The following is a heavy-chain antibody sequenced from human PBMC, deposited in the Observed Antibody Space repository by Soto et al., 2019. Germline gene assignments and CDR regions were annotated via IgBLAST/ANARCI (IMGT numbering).Heavy chain of an antibody. D-gene: IGHD1-26*01. J-gene: IGHJ5*02. V-gene: IGHV4-30-4*01. CDR1: GGSISSGAYY. CDR2: IYYSGST. Sequence: QVQLQEAGPGVVKPSQTLSLTCTVSGGSISSGAYYWRWIRQPPGKGLEWIGYIYYSGSTYYNPYLKSRVIISVDTSKNQCSLRLSSVTAADTAVYCCAREGAQGNWFDPWGQGTLVAVSS. CDR3: AREGAQGNWFDP.